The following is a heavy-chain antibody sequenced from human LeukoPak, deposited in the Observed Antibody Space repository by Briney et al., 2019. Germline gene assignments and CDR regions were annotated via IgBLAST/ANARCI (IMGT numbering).Heavy chain of an antibody. CDR1: GGSISSGSYY. CDR3: ARAGYYDSSGYAFDI. Sequence: SETLSLTXTVSGGSISSGSYYWSWIRQPAGKGLEWIGRIYTSGSTNYNPSLKSRVTISVDTSKNQFSLKLSSVTVADTAVYYCARAGYYDSSGYAFDIWGQGQWSPSLQ. CDR2: IYTSGST. J-gene: IGHJ3*02. V-gene: IGHV4-61*02. D-gene: IGHD3-22*01.